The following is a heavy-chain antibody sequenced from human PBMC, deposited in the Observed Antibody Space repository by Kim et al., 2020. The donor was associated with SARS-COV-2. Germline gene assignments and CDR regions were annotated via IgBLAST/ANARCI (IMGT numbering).Heavy chain of an antibody. CDR2: ISSSSSTI. V-gene: IGHV3-48*02. Sequence: GGSLRLSCAASGFTFSSYSMNWVRQAPGKGLECVSYISSSSSTIYYADSVKARFTISRDNAKNSLYLQMNSLRDEDTAVYYCARDRGGSSWDGPYYYGMDVWGQGTTVTVSS. J-gene: IGHJ6*02. CDR3: ARDRGGSSWDGPYYYGMDV. D-gene: IGHD6-13*01. CDR1: GFTFSSYS.